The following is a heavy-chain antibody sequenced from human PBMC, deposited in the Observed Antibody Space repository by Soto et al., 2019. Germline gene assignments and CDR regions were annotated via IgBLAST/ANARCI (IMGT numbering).Heavy chain of an antibody. Sequence: SGPTLVNPTQTLTLTCTFSGFSLSTSGVGVGWIRQPPGKALEWLALIYWNDDKRYSPSLKSRLTITKDTSKNQVVLTMTNMDPVDTATYYCAHTHLRYCSSTSYFQIGGVFDPWGQGTLVTVSS. J-gene: IGHJ5*02. D-gene: IGHD2-2*01. CDR1: GFSLSTSGVG. CDR2: IYWNDDK. V-gene: IGHV2-5*01. CDR3: AHTHLRYCSSTSYFQIGGVFDP.